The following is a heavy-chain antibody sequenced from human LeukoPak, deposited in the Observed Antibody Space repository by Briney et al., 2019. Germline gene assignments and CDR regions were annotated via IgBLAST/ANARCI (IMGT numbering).Heavy chain of an antibody. D-gene: IGHD3-10*01. J-gene: IGHJ6*03. Sequence: PSETLSLTCAVYGGSFSGYYWSWIRQPPGKVLEWIGEMNHCGSTNYNPSLKSRVTISVDTSKNQFSLKLSSVTAADTAVYYCARRLGRKFGERFYYYHYMDVWGKGTTVTISS. CDR1: GGSFSGYY. CDR2: MNHCGST. CDR3: ARRLGRKFGERFYYYHYMDV. V-gene: IGHV4-34*01.